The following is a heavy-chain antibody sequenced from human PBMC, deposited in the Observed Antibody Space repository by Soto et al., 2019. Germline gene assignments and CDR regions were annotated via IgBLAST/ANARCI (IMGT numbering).Heavy chain of an antibody. CDR2: IDWDDDK. Sequence: ESGPTLVNPTQTLTLTCTFSGFSLSTSGMCVSWIRQPPGQALEWLALIDWDDDKYYSTSLKTRVTISKDTSKNQVFLTMTNMDPVDTATYYCARIHGDIFTCYPVTFDYWGQGTLVTVSS. CDR1: GFSLSTSGMC. J-gene: IGHJ4*02. D-gene: IGHD3-9*01. CDR3: ARIHGDIFTCYPVTFDY. V-gene: IGHV2-70*01.